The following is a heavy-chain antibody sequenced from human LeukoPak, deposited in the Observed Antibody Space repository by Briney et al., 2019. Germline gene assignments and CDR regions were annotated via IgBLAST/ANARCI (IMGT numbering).Heavy chain of an antibody. D-gene: IGHD6-19*01. Sequence: GGSLRLSCAASGFTFSSYAMHWVRQAPGKGLEWVAVISYDGSNKYYADSVKGRFTNSRDNSKNTLYLQMNSLRAEDTAVYYCARVPGYSSGWADYWGQGTLVTVSS. J-gene: IGHJ4*02. V-gene: IGHV3-30-3*01. CDR2: ISYDGSNK. CDR1: GFTFSSYA. CDR3: ARVPGYSSGWADY.